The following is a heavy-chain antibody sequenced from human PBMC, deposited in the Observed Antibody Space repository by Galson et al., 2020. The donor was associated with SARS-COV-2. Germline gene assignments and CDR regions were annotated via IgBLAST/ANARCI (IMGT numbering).Heavy chain of an antibody. CDR2: ISYDGSNK. V-gene: IGHV3-30-3*01. J-gene: IGHJ4*02. CDR1: GFTFSSYA. Sequence: GESLKISCAASGFTFSSYAMHWVRQAPGKGLEWVAVISYDGSNKYYADSVKGRFTISRDNSKNTLYLQMNSLRAEDTAVYYCARDRSGSYYGGCDYWGQGTLVTVSS. D-gene: IGHD1-26*01. CDR3: ARDRSGSYYGGCDY.